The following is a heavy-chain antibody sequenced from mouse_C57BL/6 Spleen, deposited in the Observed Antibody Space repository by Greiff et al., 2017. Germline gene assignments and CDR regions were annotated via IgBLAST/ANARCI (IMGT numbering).Heavy chain of an antibody. CDR1: GYTFTSYW. CDR3: ARPSSHYYWYIDV. J-gene: IGHJ1*03. D-gene: IGHD1-1*01. Sequence: QVQLQQSGTELVKPRASVKLSCKASGYTFTSYWMHWVKQRPGQGLEWIGNINPSNGGTNYNEKFKSKATLTVYQSSSTAYMTLSSLTSEDSAVYYCARPSSHYYWYIDVWGTGTTVTVSS. CDR2: INPSNGGT. V-gene: IGHV1-53*01.